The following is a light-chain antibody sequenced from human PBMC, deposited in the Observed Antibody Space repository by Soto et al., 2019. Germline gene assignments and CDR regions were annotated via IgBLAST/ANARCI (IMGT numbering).Light chain of an antibody. CDR2: DNN. V-gene: IGLV1-51*01. CDR3: GTLDSSLSAWV. CDR1: SSNIGNNY. J-gene: IGLJ3*02. Sequence: QSVLTQPPSVSAAPGQKVTISCSGSSSNIGNNYVSWYQQLPGTAPKLLIYDNNKRPSGITDRFSGSKSGTSATLGITGRQTGDEADYYCGTLDSSLSAWVFGGGTKLTVL.